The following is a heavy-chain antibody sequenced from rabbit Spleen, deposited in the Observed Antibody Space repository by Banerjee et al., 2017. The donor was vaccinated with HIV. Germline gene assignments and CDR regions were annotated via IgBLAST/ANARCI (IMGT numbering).Heavy chain of an antibody. CDR2: IYTGSGGST. J-gene: IGHJ3*01. CDR1: GFTLSSYW. CDR3: ARGGSGGYLYTTRLDL. D-gene: IGHD1-1*01. V-gene: IGHV1S40*01. Sequence: QSLEESGGDLVKPGASLTLTCTASGFTLSSYWMCWVRQAPGKGLEWIACIYTGSGGSTYYASWAKGRFTISKTSSTTVTLQMTSLTAADTATYFCARGGSGGYLYTTRLDLWGPGTLVTVS.